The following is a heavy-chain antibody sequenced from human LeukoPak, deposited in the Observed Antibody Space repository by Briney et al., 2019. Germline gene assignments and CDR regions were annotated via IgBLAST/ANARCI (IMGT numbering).Heavy chain of an antibody. J-gene: IGHJ4*02. D-gene: IGHD6-19*01. CDR3: ARGLSSGWSRYTDDY. CDR2: IIPIFGTA. V-gene: IGHV1-69*01. CDR1: GGTFSSYA. Sequence: GSSVKVSCKASGGTFSSYAISWVRQAPGQGLEWMGGIIPIFGTANYAQKFQGRVTITADESTSTAYMELSSLRSEDTAVYYCARGLSSGWSRYTDDYWGQGTLVTVSS.